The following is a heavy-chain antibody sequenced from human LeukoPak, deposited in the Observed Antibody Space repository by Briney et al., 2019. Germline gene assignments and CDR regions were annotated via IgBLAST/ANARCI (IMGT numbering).Heavy chain of an antibody. D-gene: IGHD3-9*01. V-gene: IGHV4-61*02. CDR1: GDSITSGSYY. J-gene: IGHJ6*03. CDR2: IFISGGT. CDR3: ARGGSTLHSAGGHDIEFYYYYYMDV. Sequence: PSQTLSLTCTVSGDSITSGSYYWSWIRQPAGKGLEWIGRIFISGGTNYNPSLRSRVTMSLDTSKNQFSLKLYSVTAADTAVYYCARGGSTLHSAGGHDIEFYYYYYMDVWGKGTTVTISS.